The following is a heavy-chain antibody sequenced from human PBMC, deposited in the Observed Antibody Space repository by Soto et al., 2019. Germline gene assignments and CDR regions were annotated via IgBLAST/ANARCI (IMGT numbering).Heavy chain of an antibody. CDR3: ARGVLRFLEWLLSPPRFDY. D-gene: IGHD3-3*01. CDR2: IYPGDSDT. V-gene: IGHV5-51*01. Sequence: PGESLKISCKGSGYSFTSYWIGWVRQMPGKGLEWMGIIYPGDSDTRYSPSFQGQVTISADKSISTAYLQWGSLKASDTAMYYCARGVLRFLEWLLSPPRFDYWGQGTLVTVSS. J-gene: IGHJ4*02. CDR1: GYSFTSYW.